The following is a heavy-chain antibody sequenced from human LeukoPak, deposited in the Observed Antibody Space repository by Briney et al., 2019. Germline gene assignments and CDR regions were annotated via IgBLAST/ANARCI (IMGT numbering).Heavy chain of an antibody. CDR2: ISGSGGST. CDR1: GFTFSSYA. V-gene: IGHV3-23*01. Sequence: PGGSLRLSCAASGFTFSSYAMSWVRQAPGKGLEWVSAISGSGGSTYYADSVKGRFTISRDNSKNTLYLQMNSLRAEDTAVYYCAKDLEAYGSGSYYFDYWGQGTLVTVSS. D-gene: IGHD3-10*01. CDR3: AKDLEAYGSGSYYFDY. J-gene: IGHJ4*02.